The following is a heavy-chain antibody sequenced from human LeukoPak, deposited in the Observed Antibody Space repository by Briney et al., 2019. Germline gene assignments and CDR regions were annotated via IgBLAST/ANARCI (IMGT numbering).Heavy chain of an antibody. Sequence: SETLSLTCSVSGGSMSSSNDYWRWIPQPPGKGREWIGSMFYSGNTYYNPSLKSPLTLSVHTAQNQFALKLNSVTAADPAVYYCARSHTSGTTFWGQGTLVTVSS. CDR3: ARSHTSGTTF. CDR2: MFYSGNT. J-gene: IGHJ4*02. V-gene: IGHV4-39*01. CDR1: GGSMSSSNDY. D-gene: IGHD1-1*01.